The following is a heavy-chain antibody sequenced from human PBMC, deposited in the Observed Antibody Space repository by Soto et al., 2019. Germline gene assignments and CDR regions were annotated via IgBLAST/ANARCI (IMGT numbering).Heavy chain of an antibody. V-gene: IGHV3-48*02. D-gene: IGHD3-16*02. CDR1: GFTFSSYS. J-gene: IGHJ4*02. Sequence: GGSLRLSCAASGFTFSSYSMNWVRQAPGKGLEWVSYISSSSSTIYYADSVKGRFTISRDNAKNSLYLQMNSLRDEDTAVYYCAKGITFGGVIVEPAFEYDYWGQGTLVTVSS. CDR3: AKGITFGGVIVEPAFEYDY. CDR2: ISSSSSTI.